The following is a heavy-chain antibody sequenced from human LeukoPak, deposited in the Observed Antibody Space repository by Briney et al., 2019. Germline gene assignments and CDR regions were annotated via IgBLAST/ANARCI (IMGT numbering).Heavy chain of an antibody. D-gene: IGHD4-17*01. CDR3: ARGPSMTTVTTRARYYYYMDV. J-gene: IGHJ6*03. V-gene: IGHV4-34*01. Sequence: SETLSLTCAVYGGSFSGYSWSWIRQPPGKGLEWIGEINHSGSTNYNPSLKSRVTISVDTSKNQFSLKLSSVTAADTAVYYCARGPSMTTVTTRARYYYYMDVWGKGTTVTVSS. CDR1: GGSFSGYS. CDR2: INHSGST.